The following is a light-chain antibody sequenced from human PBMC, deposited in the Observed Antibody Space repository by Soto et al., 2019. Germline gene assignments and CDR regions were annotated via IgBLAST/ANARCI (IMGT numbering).Light chain of an antibody. V-gene: IGKV3-15*01. CDR2: GAS. CDR3: QQY. J-gene: IGKJ2*01. CDR1: QSVSSN. Sequence: EIVMTQSPATLSVSPGERATLSCRASQSVSSNLAWYQQKPGQAPRLLIYGASTRATGIPARFSGSGSGTEFTLTISSLQSEDFAVYYGQQYIGQGTKLEIK.